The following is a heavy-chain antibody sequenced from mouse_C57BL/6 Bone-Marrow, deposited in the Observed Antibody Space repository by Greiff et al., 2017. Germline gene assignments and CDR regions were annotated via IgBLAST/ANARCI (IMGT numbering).Heavy chain of an antibody. CDR1: GYAFSSSW. V-gene: IGHV1-82*01. CDR3: ARSGIYYHAWFAY. D-gene: IGHD1-1*01. CDR2: IYPGDGDT. J-gene: IGHJ3*01. Sequence: VQLQQSGPELVKPGASVKISCKASGYAFSSSWMNWVKQRPGKGLEWIGRIYPGDGDTNYNGKFKGKATLTADKSSSTAYMQLSSLTSEDSAVYFCARSGIYYHAWFAYWGQGTLVTVSA.